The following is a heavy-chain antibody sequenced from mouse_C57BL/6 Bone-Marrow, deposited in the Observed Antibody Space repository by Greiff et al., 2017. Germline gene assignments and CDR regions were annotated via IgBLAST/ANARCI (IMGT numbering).Heavy chain of an antibody. CDR1: GYTFTSYW. D-gene: IGHD2-1*01. Sequence: QVQLQQPGAELVKPGASVKLSCKASGYTFTSYWMPWVKQRPGQGLEWIGDINPGSGYTNYNQKFKGKATLTVDKSSSTAYMQLSSLTSEDSAVYYCANCYYGNARFAYWGQGTLVTVSA. CDR3: ANCYYGNARFAY. CDR2: INPGSGYT. V-gene: IGHV1-55*01. J-gene: IGHJ3*01.